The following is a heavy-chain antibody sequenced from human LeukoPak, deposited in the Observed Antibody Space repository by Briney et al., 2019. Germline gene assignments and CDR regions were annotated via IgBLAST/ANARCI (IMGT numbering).Heavy chain of an antibody. CDR1: GGSISSGGYY. CDR3: ARVARVDAVSRGIDY. V-gene: IGHV4-30-2*01. Sequence: SETLSLTCTVSGGSISSGGYYWSWIRQPPGKGLEWIGYIYHSGSTYYNPSLKSRVTISVDRSKNQFSLKLSSVTAADTAVYYCARVARVDAVSRGIDYWGQGTLVTVSS. J-gene: IGHJ4*02. D-gene: IGHD5/OR15-5a*01. CDR2: IYHSGST.